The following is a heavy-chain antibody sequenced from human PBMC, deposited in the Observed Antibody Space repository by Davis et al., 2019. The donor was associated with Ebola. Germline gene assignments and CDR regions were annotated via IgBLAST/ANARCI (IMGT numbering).Heavy chain of an antibody. CDR3: ATESYDRRGYYYLDY. D-gene: IGHD3-22*01. CDR2: IYYSGST. V-gene: IGHV4-61*01. Sequence: PSETLSLTCTVSGGSVSSSTYYWTWIRQPPGKGLEWIGYIYYSGSTNSNPSLKSRVTISLDTSKNQFSLKLTSVTAADTAVYYCATESYDRRGYYYLDYWGQGTLVTVSS. CDR1: GGSVSSSTYY. J-gene: IGHJ4*02.